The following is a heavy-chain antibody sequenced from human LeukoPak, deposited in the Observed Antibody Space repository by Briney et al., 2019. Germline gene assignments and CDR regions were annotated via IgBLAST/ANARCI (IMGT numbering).Heavy chain of an antibody. CDR3: ARDLRGIVAPPR. J-gene: IGHJ4*02. D-gene: IGHD2-21*01. CDR2: VYHSGSA. V-gene: IGHV4-4*02. Sequence: PSGTLSLTCAVSGDSISSPKWWSWVRQPPGKGLAWIGEVYHSGSANYNPSVKSRVTISVDKSKNQFSLKLTSATAADTAVYYCARDLRGIVAPPRWGQGTLVSVSS. CDR1: GDSISSPKW.